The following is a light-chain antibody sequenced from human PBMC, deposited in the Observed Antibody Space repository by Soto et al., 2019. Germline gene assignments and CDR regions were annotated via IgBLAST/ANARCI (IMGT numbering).Light chain of an antibody. CDR2: AAS. CDR3: QQSYTTSYT. CDR1: QSISTY. V-gene: IGKV1-39*01. Sequence: DIQMTQSPASLSASVGDRVTITCRASQSISTYLNWYQQKPGVAPRLLIYAASTLQSGVPPRFSGGCSGAEFTLTISSLQPDDFATYFCQQSYTTSYTFCQGTNLEI. J-gene: IGKJ2*01.